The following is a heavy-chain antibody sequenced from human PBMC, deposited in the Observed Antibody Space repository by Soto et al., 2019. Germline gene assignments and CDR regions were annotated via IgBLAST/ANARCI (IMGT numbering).Heavy chain of an antibody. CDR2: ISSSSSTI. CDR3: ARDPPRIWSGYYREFDY. D-gene: IGHD3-3*01. CDR1: GFTFSSYS. J-gene: IGHJ4*02. Sequence: EVQLVESGGGLVQPGGSLRLSCAASGFTFSSYSMNWVRQAPGKGLEWVSYISSSSSTIYYADSVKGRFTISRDNAKNSLYLQRNSLRAEDTAVYYCARDPPRIWSGYYREFDYWGQGTLVTVSS. V-gene: IGHV3-48*01.